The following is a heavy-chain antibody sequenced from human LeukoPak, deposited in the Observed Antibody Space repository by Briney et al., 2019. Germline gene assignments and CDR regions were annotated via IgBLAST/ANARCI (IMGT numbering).Heavy chain of an antibody. J-gene: IGHJ4*02. CDR1: GGSISSSTYY. CDR3: ARLSGSDHDFDY. D-gene: IGHD1-26*01. V-gene: IGHV4-39*07. CDR2: IYYSGST. Sequence: SETLSLTCTVSGGSISSSTYYWAWIRQPPGKGLEWIGSIYYSGSTYYNPSLKSRVTISLDASKNQFSLKLSSVTAADTAVYYCARLSGSDHDFDYWGQATLVTVSS.